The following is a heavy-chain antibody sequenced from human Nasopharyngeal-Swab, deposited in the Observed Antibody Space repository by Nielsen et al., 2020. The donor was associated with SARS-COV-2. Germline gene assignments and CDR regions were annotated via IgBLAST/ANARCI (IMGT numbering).Heavy chain of an antibody. V-gene: IGHV3-23*01. CDR3: AKTTGPFVVVVAATGDY. D-gene: IGHD2-15*01. CDR1: GFTFSSYA. Sequence: GRSPRLYWAAFGFTFSSYAMSWVRQAPGKGLEWVSAISGSGGSTYYADSVKGRFTISRDNSKNTLYLQMNSLRAEDTAVYYCAKTTGPFVVVVAATGDYWGQGTLVTVSS. J-gene: IGHJ4*02. CDR2: ISGSGGST.